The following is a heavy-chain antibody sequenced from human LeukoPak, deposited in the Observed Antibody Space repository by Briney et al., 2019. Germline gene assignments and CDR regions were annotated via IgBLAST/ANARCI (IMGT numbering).Heavy chain of an antibody. D-gene: IGHD4-17*01. V-gene: IGHV1-18*01. J-gene: IGHJ5*02. CDR3: ARGKSVTTLLNWFDP. Sequence: GASVKVSCKTSGYTFNKYSITWVRQAPGQGLEWMGWISVYNDNTNYAQSLQGRVTMTPDTSTSTAYMELRSLRSDDTAVYYCARGKSVTTLLNWFDPWGQGTLVIVSS. CDR2: ISVYNDNT. CDR1: GYTFNKYS.